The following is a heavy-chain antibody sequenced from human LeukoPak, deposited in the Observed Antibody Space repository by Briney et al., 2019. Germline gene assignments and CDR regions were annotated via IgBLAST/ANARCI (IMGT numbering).Heavy chain of an antibody. CDR2: IRNDGSNK. D-gene: IGHD6-13*01. V-gene: IGHV3-30*02. J-gene: IGHJ6*02. CDR3: ARETSEQQLVGSYYYYGMDV. Sequence: GSLRLSCAASGFTFSNYAMHWVRQAPGKGLEWAAFIRNDGSNKYYADSVKGRFTISRDNFKNTLDLQMNSLRPEDTAVYYCARETSEQQLVGSYYYYGMDVWGQGTTVTVSS. CDR1: GFTFSNYA.